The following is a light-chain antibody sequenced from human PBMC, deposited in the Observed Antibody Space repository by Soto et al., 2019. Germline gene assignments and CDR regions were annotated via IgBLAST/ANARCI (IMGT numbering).Light chain of an antibody. CDR1: SGINVGTYR. Sequence: QSVLTQPSSLSASPGASASLTCTLRSGINVGTYRIYWYQQKSGSPPQYLLRYKSDSDKQQGSGVPSRFSGSKDGSANAGILLISGLQSEDEADYYCMIWHSSAWVFGGGTKLTVL. CDR2: YKSDSDK. CDR3: MIWHSSAWV. J-gene: IGLJ3*02. V-gene: IGLV5-45*03.